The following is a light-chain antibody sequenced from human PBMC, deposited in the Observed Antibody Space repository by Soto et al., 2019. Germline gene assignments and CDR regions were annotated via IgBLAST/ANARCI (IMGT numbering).Light chain of an antibody. V-gene: IGLV1-51*01. CDR1: GSNIGRNY. J-gene: IGLJ2*01. CDR3: GTWDESLGAGV. CDR2: DDN. Sequence: QSVLMQPASVSATPGEKVTISCSGRGSNIGRNYVSWYRQLPGTAPQLLIYDDNKRHSGVPDRLSGSRYGTSASLAIAGLQPGDEADYYCGTWDESLGAGVFGGGTKLTVL.